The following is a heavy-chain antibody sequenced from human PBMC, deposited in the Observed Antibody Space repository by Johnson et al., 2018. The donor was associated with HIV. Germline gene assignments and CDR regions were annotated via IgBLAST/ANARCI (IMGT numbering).Heavy chain of an antibody. D-gene: IGHD3-22*01. CDR2: IRFDGNNT. V-gene: IGHV3-30*02. CDR1: GFTFSSYG. J-gene: IGHJ3*02. CDR3: ARSITMIVFTFDI. Sequence: QVQLVESGRGVVQPGGSLRLSCAASGFTFSSYGMHWVRQAPGKGLEWVSFIRFDGNNTYYADSGKGRFTISRDNSKNTLYLQMNSMRAEDTAVYYCARSITMIVFTFDIWGQGTMVTVSS.